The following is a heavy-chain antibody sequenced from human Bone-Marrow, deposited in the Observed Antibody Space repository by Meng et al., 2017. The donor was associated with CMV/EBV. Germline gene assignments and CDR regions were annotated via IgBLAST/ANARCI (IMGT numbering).Heavy chain of an antibody. J-gene: IGHJ4*02. CDR2: INNSEGT. D-gene: IGHD5-24*01. CDR3: ARDNQMATIGTPFDY. V-gene: IGHV4-34*01. CDR1: GGSFSGCY. Sequence: DGGSFSGCYWSWIRQPPGRGLEGIGEINNSEGTNYNPSLKSRVTISIDTSKNKFSLKLSSVTAADTAVYYCARDNQMATIGTPFDYWGQGTLVTVSS.